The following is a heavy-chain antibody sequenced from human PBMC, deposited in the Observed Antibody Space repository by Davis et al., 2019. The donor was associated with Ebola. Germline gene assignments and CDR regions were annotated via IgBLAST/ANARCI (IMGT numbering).Heavy chain of an antibody. V-gene: IGHV4-38-2*01. CDR2: VYRSGST. CDR3: ARVPYFDDTGYYYDFDY. CDR1: GYSISRGYF. D-gene: IGHD3-22*01. J-gene: IGHJ4*02. Sequence: SETLSLTCAVSGYSISRGYFWGWIRQPPGKGLEWIGDVYRSGSTHYNPSLKSPVSISMDTSKNHFSLKLSSVTAADTAVYFCARVPYFDDTGYYYDFDYWGQGILVTVSS.